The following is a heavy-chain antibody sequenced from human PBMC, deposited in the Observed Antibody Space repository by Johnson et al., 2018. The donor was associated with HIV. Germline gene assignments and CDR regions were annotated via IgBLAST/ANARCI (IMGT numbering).Heavy chain of an antibody. J-gene: IGHJ3*02. CDR3: ATADRDAFDI. CDR1: GFTFDDYG. Sequence: VQLVESGGGVVRPGGSLRLSCTASGFTFDDYGMSWVRQAPGKGLEWVSGIKWNGGSTGYGDSVKGRFTISRDNSKNTLFLQMNRLRAEDTGVYYCATADRDAFDIWGQGTMVIVSS. CDR2: IKWNGGST. V-gene: IGHV3-20*04.